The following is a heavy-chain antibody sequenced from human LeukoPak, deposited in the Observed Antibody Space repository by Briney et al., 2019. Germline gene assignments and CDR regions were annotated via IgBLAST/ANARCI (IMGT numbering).Heavy chain of an antibody. Sequence: PSQTLSLTCTVSGGSISSGGYYWSWIRQHPGKGLEWIGNIYYSGSTYYNPSLKSRVTISVDTSKNQFSLKLSSVTAADTAVYYCARGTSRYCSSTSCYMWGNWFDPWGQGTLVTVSS. J-gene: IGHJ5*02. CDR1: GGSISSGGYY. CDR2: IYYSGST. V-gene: IGHV4-31*03. CDR3: ARGTSRYCSSTSCYMWGNWFDP. D-gene: IGHD2-2*02.